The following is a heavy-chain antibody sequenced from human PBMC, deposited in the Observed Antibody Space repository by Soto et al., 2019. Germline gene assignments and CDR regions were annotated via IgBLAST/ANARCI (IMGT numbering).Heavy chain of an antibody. CDR1: GFTFSSYW. Sequence: LRLSCAASGFTFSSYWMHWVRQAPGKGLVWVSRINSDGSSTSYADSVKGRFTISRDNAKNTLYLQMNSLRAEDTAVYYCARAGGSTSWFYYYYYMDVWGKGTTVTVSS. J-gene: IGHJ6*03. V-gene: IGHV3-74*01. CDR3: ARAGGSTSWFYYYYYMDV. CDR2: INSDGSST. D-gene: IGHD2-2*01.